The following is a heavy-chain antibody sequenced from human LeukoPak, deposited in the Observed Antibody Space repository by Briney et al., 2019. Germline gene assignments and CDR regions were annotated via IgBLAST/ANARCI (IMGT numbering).Heavy chain of an antibody. Sequence: GRSLRLSCVASGFPFSSYGMHWVRQAPGKGLEWVAVIWSVGGAEYYADSVKGRFTISRDNSKNMLFLQMNSLRAEDTAVYYCAKSVGTYCFDHWGQGALVTVSS. CDR2: IWSVGGAE. J-gene: IGHJ4*02. V-gene: IGHV3-33*06. D-gene: IGHD7-27*01. CDR1: GFPFSSYG. CDR3: AKSVGTYCFDH.